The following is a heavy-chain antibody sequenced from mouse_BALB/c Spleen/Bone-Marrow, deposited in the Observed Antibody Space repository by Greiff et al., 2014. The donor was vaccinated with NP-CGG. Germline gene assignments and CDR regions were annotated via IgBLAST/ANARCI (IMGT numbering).Heavy chain of an antibody. CDR1: GNTFTNYW. J-gene: IGHJ3*01. CDR3: VHFGFAY. CDR2: IDPDDSET. V-gene: IGHV1-52*01. Sequence: VKLQESGAELVRPGASVKLSCKASGNTFTNYWMSWVKQRPEQGLEWIGRIDPDDSETHYNQKFKDEAILTVDKSSSTAYMQLSSLTSEDSAVYYCVHFGFAYWGQGTLVTVSA.